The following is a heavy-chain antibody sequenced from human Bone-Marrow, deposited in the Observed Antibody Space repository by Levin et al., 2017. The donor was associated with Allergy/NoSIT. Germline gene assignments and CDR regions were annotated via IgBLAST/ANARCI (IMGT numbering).Heavy chain of an antibody. CDR1: GVSITSGSYY. D-gene: IGHD2-21*01. CDR2: SYTSGNI. Sequence: SETLSLTCTVSGVSITSGSYYWSWIRQPAGKGLEWIGHSYTSGNITYNPSLKSRVTISLDTSKNQFSLKLRSVTAADTAVYYCARVLQYSDYYTDVWGKGTMVTVSS. V-gene: IGHV4-61*09. CDR3: ARVLQYSDYYTDV. J-gene: IGHJ6*03.